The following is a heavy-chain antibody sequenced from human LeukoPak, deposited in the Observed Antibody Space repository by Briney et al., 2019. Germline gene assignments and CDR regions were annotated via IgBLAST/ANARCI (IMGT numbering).Heavy chain of an antibody. D-gene: IGHD3-22*01. CDR1: GFPFSSYA. CDR2: ISNSDDST. V-gene: IGHV3-23*01. CDR3: ARSYYYDSSGYRYFDY. J-gene: IGHJ4*02. Sequence: GESLRLSCAASGFPFSSYAMSWVRQAPGKGLEWVSTISNSDDSTYYADSVKGRSTISRDNSENTLFLRMNSLRAEDTAVYYCARSYYYDSSGYRYFDYWGQGTLVTVSS.